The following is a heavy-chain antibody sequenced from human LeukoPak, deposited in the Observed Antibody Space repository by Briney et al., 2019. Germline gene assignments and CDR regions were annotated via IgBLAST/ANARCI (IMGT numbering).Heavy chain of an antibody. Sequence: ASVKVSCKASGYIFTDYYMHWVRQAPGQGREWMGWIHPNSGGTNSEQKFQGRVTMTRDTSISTAYMEVSRLRSDDTALYYCARDRYCSAASCYGNLFDYWGQGTLVTVSS. J-gene: IGHJ4*02. D-gene: IGHD2-15*01. CDR3: ARDRYCSAASCYGNLFDY. V-gene: IGHV1-2*02. CDR2: IHPNSGGT. CDR1: GYIFTDYY.